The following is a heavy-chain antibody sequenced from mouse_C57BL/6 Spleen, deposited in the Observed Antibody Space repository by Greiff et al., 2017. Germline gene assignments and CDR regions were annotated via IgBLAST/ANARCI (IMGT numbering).Heavy chain of an antibody. CDR2: IWSDGST. J-gene: IGHJ4*01. CDR1: GFSLTSYG. V-gene: IGHV2-6-1*01. D-gene: IGHD1-2*01. Sequence: VQGVESGPGLVAPSQSLSITCTVSGFSLTSYGVHWVRQPPGKGLEWLVVIWSDGSTTYNSALKSRLSISKDNSKSQVFLKMNSLQTDDTAMYXCARHRRRPYAMDYWGQGTSVTVSS. CDR3: ARHRRRPYAMDY.